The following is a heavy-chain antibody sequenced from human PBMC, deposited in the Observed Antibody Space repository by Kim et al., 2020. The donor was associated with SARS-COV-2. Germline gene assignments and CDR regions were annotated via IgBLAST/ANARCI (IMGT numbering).Heavy chain of an antibody. V-gene: IGHV3-7*01. D-gene: IGHD3-10*01. Sequence: GGSLRLSCAASGFTFSSYWMSWVRQAPGKGLEWVANIKQDGSEKYYVDSVKGRFTISRDNAKNSLYLQRNSMRAEDTAVYYCARDYGPYGSGSTLCYWGQGALVPVSS. CDR2: IKQDGSEK. CDR1: GFTFSSYW. CDR3: ARDYGPYGSGSTLCY. J-gene: IGHJ4*02.